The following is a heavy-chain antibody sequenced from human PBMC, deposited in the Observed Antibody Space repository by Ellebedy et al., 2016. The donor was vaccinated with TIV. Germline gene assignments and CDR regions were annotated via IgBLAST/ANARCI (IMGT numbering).Heavy chain of an antibody. J-gene: IGHJ4*02. D-gene: IGHD5-24*01. V-gene: IGHV1-69*13. CDR1: GGTFSKA. Sequence: SVKVSCKASGGTFSKAINWVRQAPGQGLEWMGEIIPIFGSANYAQKFQGRVSITADEFTSTAYMELRSLRSEDTAVYYCARRDGYNFGGFDYWGQGTLVTVPS. CDR2: IIPIFGSA. CDR3: ARRDGYNFGGFDY.